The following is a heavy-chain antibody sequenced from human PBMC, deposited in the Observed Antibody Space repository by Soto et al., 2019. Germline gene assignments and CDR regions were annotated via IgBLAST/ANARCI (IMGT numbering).Heavy chain of an antibody. Sequence: ASVKVSCKASGGTFSSYAISWVRQAPGQGLEWMGGIIPIFGTANYAQKFQGRVTITADKSTSTAYMELSSPRSEDTAVYYCARARYCTNGVCYLTLDYWGQGTLVTVSS. J-gene: IGHJ4*02. D-gene: IGHD2-8*01. V-gene: IGHV1-69*06. CDR3: ARARYCTNGVCYLTLDY. CDR1: GGTFSSYA. CDR2: IIPIFGTA.